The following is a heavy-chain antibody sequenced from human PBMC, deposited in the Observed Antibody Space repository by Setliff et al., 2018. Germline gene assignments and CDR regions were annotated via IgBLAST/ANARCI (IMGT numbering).Heavy chain of an antibody. D-gene: IGHD3-22*01. CDR3: ARLWISYESNTYFYPKYFDF. Sequence: TLSLTCAVYGGSFSTYYWIWIRQPPGKGLEWIGEINHSGSTNYNPSLKGRVTISVDTSKNQFSLKLSSVTAADTALYYCARLWISYESNTYFYPKYFDFWGQGTLVTVSS. CDR2: INHSGST. J-gene: IGHJ4*02. V-gene: IGHV4-34*01. CDR1: GGSFSTYY.